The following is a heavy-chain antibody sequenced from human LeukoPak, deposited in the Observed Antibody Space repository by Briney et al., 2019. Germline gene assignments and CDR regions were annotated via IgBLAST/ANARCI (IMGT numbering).Heavy chain of an antibody. CDR1: GFTFSSYS. CDR3: ARDNAQDSSGYYDDAFDI. D-gene: IGHD3-22*01. V-gene: IGHV3-21*01. J-gene: IGHJ3*02. CDR2: ISSSSSYI. Sequence: GGSLTLSCAASGFTFSSYSMNWVRQAPGKGLEWVSSISSSSSYIYNADSVKGRFTSSRDNAKNSLYLQMNSLRAEDTAVYYCARDNAQDSSGYYDDAFDIWGQGTMVTVSS.